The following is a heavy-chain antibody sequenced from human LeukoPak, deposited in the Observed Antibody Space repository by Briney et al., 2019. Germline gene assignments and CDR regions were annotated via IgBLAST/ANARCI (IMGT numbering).Heavy chain of an antibody. J-gene: IGHJ4*02. CDR1: GYTFIGNY. Sequence: ASVKVSCKASGYTFIGNYLHWVRQAPGQGLEWMGWMNPKSGGTNYLQKFQGRVTMTRDTSITTAYMELIRLKSDHTAVYYCARLRDSSSPGDFGFWGQGTLVTVSS. CDR2: MNPKSGGT. D-gene: IGHD6-6*01. CDR3: ARLRDSSSPGDFGF. V-gene: IGHV1-2*02.